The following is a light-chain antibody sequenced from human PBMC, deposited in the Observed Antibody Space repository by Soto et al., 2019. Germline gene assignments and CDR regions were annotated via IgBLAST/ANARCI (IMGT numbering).Light chain of an antibody. J-gene: IGKJ5*01. CDR1: QSMSSY. CDR3: QQLLSYPIT. Sequence: DIQRTQSPYCMSASVGDRVTITCRASQSMSSYLNWYQQKPGKAPKLLIYAASTLQSGVPLRFSGSGSGTSFTLTISSLQPEDFATYYCQQLLSYPITFGQGTRLEIK. V-gene: IGKV1-9*01. CDR2: AAS.